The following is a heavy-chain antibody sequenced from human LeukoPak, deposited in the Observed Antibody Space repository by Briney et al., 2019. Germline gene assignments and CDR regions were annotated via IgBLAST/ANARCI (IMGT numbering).Heavy chain of an antibody. D-gene: IGHD2-2*01. Sequence: SETLSLTCTVSGGSISSYYWSWVRQPPGKGLEWLGYIYYGVSTNYNPSLKSRVTISVDTAKNQFSLKLSAVTAADTAVYYCARSTGANGPSDYWGQGTLVTVSS. J-gene: IGHJ4*02. CDR1: GGSISSYY. V-gene: IGHV4-59*01. CDR2: IYYGVST. CDR3: ARSTGANGPSDY.